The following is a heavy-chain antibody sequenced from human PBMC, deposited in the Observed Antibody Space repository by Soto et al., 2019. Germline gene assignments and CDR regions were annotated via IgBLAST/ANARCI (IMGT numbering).Heavy chain of an antibody. CDR3: ARGVRGLRYLFAARYYFDY. D-gene: IGHD3-10*01. CDR1: GGSFSGYY. J-gene: IGHJ4*02. Sequence: SETLSLACAVYGGSFSGYYWSWIRQPPGKGLEWIGEINHSGSTNYNPSLKSRVTISVDTSKNQFFLKLSSVTAADTAVYYCARGVRGLRYLFAARYYFDYWGQGTLVTVSS. CDR2: INHSGST. V-gene: IGHV4-34*01.